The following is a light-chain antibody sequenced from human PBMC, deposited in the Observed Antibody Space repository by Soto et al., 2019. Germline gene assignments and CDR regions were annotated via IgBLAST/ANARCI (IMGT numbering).Light chain of an antibody. CDR2: GAS. Sequence: EIVLTQSPGTLSLSPGERATLSCRASQSVISYLAWYQQKPGQAPRLLIYGASSRATGIPDRFSGSGSGTDFSLTLSRLAPEDFAVYYCQQYVSSSRTFGQGTKVKIK. V-gene: IGKV3-20*01. CDR1: QSVISY. CDR3: QQYVSSSRT. J-gene: IGKJ1*01.